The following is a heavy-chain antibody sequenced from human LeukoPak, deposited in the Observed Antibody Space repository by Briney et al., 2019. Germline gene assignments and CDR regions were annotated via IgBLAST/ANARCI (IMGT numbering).Heavy chain of an antibody. Sequence: SETLSLTCTVSGGSISSSSHYWGWIRQPPGKGLEWIGSMYYRGSTYHNPSLKSRVTMSVDTSKNQFSLKLSSVTAADTAMYYCARRSSGYYYFDYWGQGTLVTVSS. V-gene: IGHV4-39*07. CDR1: GGSISSSSHY. CDR3: ARRSSGYYYFDY. CDR2: MYYRGST. D-gene: IGHD3-22*01. J-gene: IGHJ4*02.